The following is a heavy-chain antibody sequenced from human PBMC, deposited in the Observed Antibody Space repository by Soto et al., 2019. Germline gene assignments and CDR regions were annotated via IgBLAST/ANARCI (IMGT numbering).Heavy chain of an antibody. V-gene: IGHV3-53*01. Sequence: QPGGSLRLSCAASGFTVNNFYMSWVRQAPGKGLEWVSVVYSSGLTYYADSVKGRFTISRDNSKNTLYLQMNSVRAEDTAVYYCARNKAGTALVFDSWGQGTLVTVSS. J-gene: IGHJ4*02. CDR1: GFTVNNFY. D-gene: IGHD5-18*01. CDR2: VYSSGLT. CDR3: ARNKAGTALVFDS.